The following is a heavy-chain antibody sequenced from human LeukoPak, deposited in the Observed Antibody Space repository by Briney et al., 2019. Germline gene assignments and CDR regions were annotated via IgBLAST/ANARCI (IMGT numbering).Heavy chain of an antibody. CDR3: AKGSSPPTSPIKMIVVTYYYMDV. Sequence: GGSLRLSCAASGFNFSNYALTWVRQAPGKGLEWVSTISGSGGSTYYADSVKGRFTISRDNSKNTLYLQMNSLRAEDTAVYYCAKGSSPPTSPIKMIVVTYYYMDVRGKGTTVTVSS. V-gene: IGHV3-23*01. CDR2: ISGSGGST. J-gene: IGHJ6*03. CDR1: GFNFSNYA. D-gene: IGHD3-22*01.